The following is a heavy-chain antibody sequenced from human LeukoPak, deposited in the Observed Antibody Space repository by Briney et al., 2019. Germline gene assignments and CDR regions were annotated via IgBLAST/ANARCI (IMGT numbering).Heavy chain of an antibody. D-gene: IGHD6-13*01. V-gene: IGHV1-69*01. Sequence: AASVKVSFKASGGTFSSYAISWVRQAPGQGLEWMGGIIPIFGTANYAQKFQGRVTITADESTSTAYMELSSLRSEDTAVYYCAREPSSSWYLPSLYNWFDPWGQGTLVTVSS. CDR3: AREPSSSWYLPSLYNWFDP. CDR1: GGTFSSYA. J-gene: IGHJ5*02. CDR2: IIPIFGTA.